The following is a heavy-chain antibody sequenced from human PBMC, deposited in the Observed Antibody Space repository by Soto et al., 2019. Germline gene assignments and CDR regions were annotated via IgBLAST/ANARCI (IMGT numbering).Heavy chain of an antibody. J-gene: IGHJ4*02. CDR3: ARRFCRGGSCYSSFDY. CDR2: IYNSGGT. V-gene: IGHV4-59*08. D-gene: IGHD2-15*01. Sequence: PSETLSLTCSVSGGSVNSYDWSWIRQPPGKELEWIGCIYNSGGTDYNPSLKSRVTISEDTSKNQFSLKLTSVTATDTAVYYCARRFCRGGSCYSSFDYWGQGTLVTVSS. CDR1: GGSVNSYD.